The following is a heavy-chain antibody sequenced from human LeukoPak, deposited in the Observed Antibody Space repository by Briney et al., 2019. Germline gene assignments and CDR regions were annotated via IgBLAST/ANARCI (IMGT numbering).Heavy chain of an antibody. D-gene: IGHD4-23*01. Sequence: SETLSLTCAVSGYSISSGYYWGWIRQPPGKGVEWIGSIYHSGNTYYNPSLRSRVTISLDTSKNQFSLKLSSVTAADTAVYYCARHINDGNSNHWGQGTLVTVSS. CDR3: ARHINDGNSNH. V-gene: IGHV4-38-2*01. CDR2: IYHSGNT. CDR1: GYSISSGYY. J-gene: IGHJ5*02.